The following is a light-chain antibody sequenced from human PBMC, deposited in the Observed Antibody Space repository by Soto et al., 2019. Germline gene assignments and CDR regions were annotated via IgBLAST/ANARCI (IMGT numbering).Light chain of an antibody. V-gene: IGLV2-14*01. Sequence: QSVLTQPASVSGSPGQSITISCTGTSSDVGGYNYVSWYQQHPGKAPKLMIYEVSNRPSGVSNRFAGSKSGNTASLTISGLQAEDDADYYCSSYTRSSTYVFGTGTKLTVL. J-gene: IGLJ1*01. CDR1: SSDVGGYNY. CDR3: SSYTRSSTYV. CDR2: EVS.